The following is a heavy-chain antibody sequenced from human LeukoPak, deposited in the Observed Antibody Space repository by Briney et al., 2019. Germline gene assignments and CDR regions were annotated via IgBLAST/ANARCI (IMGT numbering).Heavy chain of an antibody. D-gene: IGHD6-19*01. V-gene: IGHV4-34*01. J-gene: IGHJ4*02. CDR2: INHSGST. CDR1: GGSFSGCY. Sequence: ASETLSLTCAVYGGSFSGCYWSWIRQPPGKGLEWIGEINHSGSTNYNPSLKSRVTISVDTSKNQFSLKLSSVTAADTAVYYCARAYSSGWFDYWGQGTLLTVSS. CDR3: ARAYSSGWFDY.